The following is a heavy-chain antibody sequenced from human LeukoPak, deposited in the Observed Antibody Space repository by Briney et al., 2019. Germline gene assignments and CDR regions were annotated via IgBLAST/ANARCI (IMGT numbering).Heavy chain of an antibody. J-gene: IGHJ4*02. Sequence: GASLRLSCAASGFTFSSYAMSWVRQAPGNGLKWVSAISRSGGSTYYADSVKGRFTISRDNSKNTLYLQMNSLRAEDTAVYYCAKEEWLLPFFDYWGQGTLVTVSS. CDR3: AKEEWLLPFFDY. V-gene: IGHV3-23*01. D-gene: IGHD3-3*01. CDR1: GFTFSSYA. CDR2: ISRSGGST.